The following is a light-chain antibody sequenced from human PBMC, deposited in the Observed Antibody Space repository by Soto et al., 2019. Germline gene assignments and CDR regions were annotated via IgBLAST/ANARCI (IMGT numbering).Light chain of an antibody. CDR3: QQYGSSPPVT. CDR1: QSVSSSY. J-gene: IGKJ1*01. Sequence: EIVLTQSPGTLPLSPGERATLSCRASQSVSSSYLAWYQQKPGQAPRLLIYGASSGATGIPDRFSGSGSGTDFTLTISRLEPEDFAVYYCQQYGSSPPVTFGRGTKVDIK. CDR2: GAS. V-gene: IGKV3-20*01.